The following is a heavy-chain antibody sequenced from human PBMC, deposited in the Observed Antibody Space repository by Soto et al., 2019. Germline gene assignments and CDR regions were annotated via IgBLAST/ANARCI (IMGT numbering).Heavy chain of an antibody. CDR2: IYYSGST. D-gene: IGHD6-13*01. CDR3: AINCWYDGWLDP. J-gene: IGHJ5*02. Sequence: QVQLQESGPGLVKPSQTLSLTCTVSGGSISSGGYYWSWIRQHPGKGLEWIGYIYYSGSTYYNPSLRSRITISVDTSKNQFSLKLSSVTAADTAVYYCAINCWYDGWLDPWGQGTLVTVSS. CDR1: GGSISSGGYY. V-gene: IGHV4-31*03.